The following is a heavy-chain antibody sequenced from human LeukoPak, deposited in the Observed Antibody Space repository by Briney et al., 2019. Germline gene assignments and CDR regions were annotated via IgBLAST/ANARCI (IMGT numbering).Heavy chain of an antibody. Sequence: GGSLRLSCAASGFTFSSYSMNWVRQAPGKGLEWVSAISGSGGNTYYEDSVKGRFTISRDNSKGTLYLLMNSLRAEDTAVYYCLPRIFGVVIDDCWGQGTLVTVSS. D-gene: IGHD3-3*01. CDR1: GFTFSSYS. CDR3: LPRIFGVVIDDC. V-gene: IGHV3-23*01. CDR2: ISGSGGNT. J-gene: IGHJ4*02.